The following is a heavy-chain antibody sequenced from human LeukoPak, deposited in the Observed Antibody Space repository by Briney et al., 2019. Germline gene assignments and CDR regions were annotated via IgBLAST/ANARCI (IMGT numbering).Heavy chain of an antibody. J-gene: IGHJ4*02. CDR3: AGASYSTSFDY. Sequence: PSQTLSLTCAVSGGSISSGGYSWSWIRQPPGKDLEWIGYIYHSGSTYYNPSLKSRVTISVDRSKNQFSLKLSSVTAADTAVYYCAGASYSTSFDYWGQGTLVTVSS. CDR2: IYHSGST. CDR1: GGSISSGGYS. D-gene: IGHD5/OR15-5a*01. V-gene: IGHV4-30-2*01.